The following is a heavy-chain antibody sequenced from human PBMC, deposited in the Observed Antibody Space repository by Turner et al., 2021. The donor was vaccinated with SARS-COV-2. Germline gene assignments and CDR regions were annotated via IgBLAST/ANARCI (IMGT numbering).Heavy chain of an antibody. J-gene: IGHJ4*02. CDR1: GLPFNNFG. CDR3: AKDAGVEESFFDY. Sequence: EVQLLESGGGLVQPGGSLGLPCTASGLPFNNFGMSWVRQAPGKGLEWVSTISGSGENTHYAESVKGRFTISRDNSKNTLYLQMNSLRAEDTAIYYCAKDAGVEESFFDYWGQGTLVTVSS. D-gene: IGHD3-10*01. CDR2: ISGSGENT. V-gene: IGHV3-23*01.